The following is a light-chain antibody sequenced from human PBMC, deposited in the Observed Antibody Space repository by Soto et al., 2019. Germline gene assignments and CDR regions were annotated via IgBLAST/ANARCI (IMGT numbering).Light chain of an antibody. Sequence: EIALTQSPGTLSLSPGERATLSCRASQSVSSSYLAWYQQKPGQAPRLLIYGASSRASGIPDRFRGSGSGTDFTLTISRLEPEDFAVYYCRQYGRSLGFAVGGGTKVDIK. J-gene: IGKJ4*01. V-gene: IGKV3-20*01. CDR1: QSVSSSY. CDR2: GAS. CDR3: RQYGRSLGFA.